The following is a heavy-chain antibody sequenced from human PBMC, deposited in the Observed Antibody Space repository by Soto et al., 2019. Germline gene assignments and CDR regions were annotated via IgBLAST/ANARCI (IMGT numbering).Heavy chain of an antibody. J-gene: IGHJ4*02. D-gene: IGHD3-22*01. V-gene: IGHV4-4*07. CDR2: IYTSGST. CDR3: ARGNDYDSSGNGAFYFDC. Sequence: SETLPVTCTVSGGSISSYYWSWIRQPAGKGLEWIGRIYTSGSTNYNPSLKSRVTMSVDTSKNQFSLKLSSVTAADTAVYYCARGNDYDSSGNGAFYFDCSRQCTLVT. CDR1: GGSISSYY.